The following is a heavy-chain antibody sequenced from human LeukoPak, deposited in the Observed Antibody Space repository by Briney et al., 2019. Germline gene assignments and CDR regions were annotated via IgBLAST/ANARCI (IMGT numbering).Heavy chain of an antibody. Sequence: GGSLRLSCAASGFTLSSYWMHWVRQAPGKGLVWVSRIKSDGRTNYADSVKGRFTISRDNAKNAVSLQMNSLRAEDTGVYYCARAPSEIGGYYPEYFRHWGQGTLVIVSS. J-gene: IGHJ1*01. CDR3: ARAPSEIGGYYPEYFRH. D-gene: IGHD3-22*01. V-gene: IGHV3-74*01. CDR1: GFTLSSYW. CDR2: IKSDGRT.